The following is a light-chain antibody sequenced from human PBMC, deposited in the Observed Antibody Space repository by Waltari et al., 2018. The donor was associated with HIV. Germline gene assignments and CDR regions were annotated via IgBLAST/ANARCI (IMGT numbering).Light chain of an antibody. J-gene: IGKJ4*01. CDR2: GAS. V-gene: IGKV3-20*01. Sequence: EIVLTQSPGTLSLSPGERATLSCGASQGVTSGFLSWYQQKPGQAPRLLIYGASSRATGIPDRFSGGGSGTDFTLTISRLEPEDFAVYYCQQYGSSPLTFGGGTKVDIK. CDR3: QQYGSSPLT. CDR1: QGVTSGF.